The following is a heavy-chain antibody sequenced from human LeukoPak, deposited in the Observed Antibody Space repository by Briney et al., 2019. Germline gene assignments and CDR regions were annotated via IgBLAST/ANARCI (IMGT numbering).Heavy chain of an antibody. D-gene: IGHD3-22*01. CDR2: ITGNSDST. V-gene: IGHV3-9*01. Sequence: GRSLRLSCAASGFIFDDYAMHWVRQAPGKGLEWVSGITGNSDSTGFADSVKGRFTIFRDNAKNSLYPQMNSLRAEDTALYYCAKTRDSSGYPYYFDDWGQGTLVTVSS. J-gene: IGHJ4*02. CDR1: GFIFDDYA. CDR3: AKTRDSSGYPYYFDD.